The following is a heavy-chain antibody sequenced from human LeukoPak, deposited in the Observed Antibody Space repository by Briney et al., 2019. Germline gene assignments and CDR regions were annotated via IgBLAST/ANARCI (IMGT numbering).Heavy chain of an antibody. CDR2: IWYDGSNK. J-gene: IGHJ4*02. V-gene: IGHV3-33*08. Sequence: GGSLRLSCAASGFTFSTYSMNWVRQAPGKGLEWVAVIWYDGSNKYYADSVKGRFTISRDNSKNTLYLQMNSLRAEDTAVYYCATSSVRVDYWGQGTLVTVSS. CDR1: GFTFSTYS. D-gene: IGHD6-6*01. CDR3: ATSSVRVDY.